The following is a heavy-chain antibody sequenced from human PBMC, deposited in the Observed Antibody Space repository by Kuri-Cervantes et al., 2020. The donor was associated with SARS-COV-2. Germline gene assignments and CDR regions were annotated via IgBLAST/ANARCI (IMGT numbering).Heavy chain of an antibody. D-gene: IGHD3-22*01. CDR1: GYTFTGYY. Sequence: ASFKVFCKASGYTFTGYYMHWVRQAPGQGLEWMGWINPNSGGTNYAQKFQGRVTMTRDTSISTAYTELSRLRSDDTAVYYCARFRITMRGFDPWGQGTLVTVSS. CDR3: ARFRITMRGFDP. J-gene: IGHJ5*02. V-gene: IGHV1-2*02. CDR2: INPNSGGT.